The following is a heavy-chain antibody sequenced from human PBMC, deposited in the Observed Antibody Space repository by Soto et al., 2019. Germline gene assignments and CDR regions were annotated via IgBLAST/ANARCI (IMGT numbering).Heavy chain of an antibody. CDR1: GGSITSGGYC. Sequence: QVQLQESGPGLVKPSQTLSLTCTVSGGSITSGGYCWTWIRQHPVKGLEWMGHIYYSGSTSYNPSLKNRVTISIDTSKNQFSLKLTSVTAADTAVCYCARDGDYYGSGSPPLLSRWGQGTLVTVSS. CDR2: IYYSGST. CDR3: ARDGDYYGSGSPPLLSR. D-gene: IGHD3-10*01. V-gene: IGHV4-31*03. J-gene: IGHJ4*02.